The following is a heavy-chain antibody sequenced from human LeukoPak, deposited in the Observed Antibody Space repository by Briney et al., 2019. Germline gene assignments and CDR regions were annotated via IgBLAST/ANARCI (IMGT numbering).Heavy chain of an antibody. V-gene: IGHV3-23*01. CDR2: ISGSGGST. Sequence: GGSLRLSCAASGFTFSSYGMSWVRQAPGKGLEWVSAISGSGGSTYYADSVKGRFTISRDNSKNTLYLQMNSLRAEDTAVYYCAKDRYDILTGYYTPFDYWGQGTLVTVSS. J-gene: IGHJ4*02. CDR1: GFTFSSYG. D-gene: IGHD3-9*01. CDR3: AKDRYDILTGYYTPFDY.